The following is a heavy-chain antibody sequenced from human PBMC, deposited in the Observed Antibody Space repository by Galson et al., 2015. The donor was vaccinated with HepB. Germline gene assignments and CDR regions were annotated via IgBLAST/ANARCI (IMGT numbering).Heavy chain of an antibody. D-gene: IGHD6-13*01. CDR3: ARGGWGSSSWADLYYYYYGMDV. CDR1: GGTFSSYA. J-gene: IGHJ6*02. Sequence: SVKVSCKASGGTFSSYAISWVRQAPGQGLEWMGRIIPILGIANYAQKFQGRVTITADKSTSTAYMELSSLRSEDTAVYYCARGGWGSSSWADLYYYYYGMDVWGQGTTVTVSS. V-gene: IGHV1-69*04. CDR2: IIPILGIA.